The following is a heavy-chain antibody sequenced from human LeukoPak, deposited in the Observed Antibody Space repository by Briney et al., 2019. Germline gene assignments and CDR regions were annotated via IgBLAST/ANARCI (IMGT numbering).Heavy chain of an antibody. CDR2: ISYDGSNK. Sequence: GGSLRLSCAASGFTFNSYGMHWVRQAPGKGLEWVAVISYDGSNKYYADSVKGRFTISRDTSKNTLYLQMHSLRAEDTAVYYCAKARRGIWVTAIPLDFWGQGTLVTVSS. D-gene: IGHD2-21*02. V-gene: IGHV3-30*18. J-gene: IGHJ4*02. CDR3: AKARRGIWVTAIPLDF. CDR1: GFTFNSYG.